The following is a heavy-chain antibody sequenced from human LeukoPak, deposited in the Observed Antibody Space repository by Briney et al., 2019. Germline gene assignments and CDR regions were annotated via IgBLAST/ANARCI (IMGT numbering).Heavy chain of an antibody. CDR3: ARDVGDHYYDSSGYYYGYYYYYMDV. Sequence: SETLSLTCTVSGGSISSPNYYWGWIRQTPGKGLDWIGSLYYTGSTSYNPSLRSRVTISVDTPNNQFSLKLSSVTAADTAVYYCARDVGDHYYDSSGYYYGYYYYYMDVWGKGTTVTVSS. J-gene: IGHJ6*03. CDR1: GGSISSPNYY. V-gene: IGHV4-39*02. CDR2: LYYTGST. D-gene: IGHD3-22*01.